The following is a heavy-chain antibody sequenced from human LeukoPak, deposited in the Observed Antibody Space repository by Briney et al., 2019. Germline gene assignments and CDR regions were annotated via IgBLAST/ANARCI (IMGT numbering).Heavy chain of an antibody. CDR1: GYTFTDYY. J-gene: IGHJ4*02. CDR2: VDPEDGET. Sequence: ASVKVSCKVSGYTFTDYYMHWVRQAPGKGLEWMGLVDPEDGETIYAEKFQGRVTITADTSTDTAYMELSSLRSEDTAVYYCAIGPNFDYWGQGTLVTVSS. V-gene: IGHV1-69-2*01. CDR3: AIGPNFDY.